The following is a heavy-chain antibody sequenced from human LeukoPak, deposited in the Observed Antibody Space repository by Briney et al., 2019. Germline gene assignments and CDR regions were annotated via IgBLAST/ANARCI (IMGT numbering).Heavy chain of an antibody. D-gene: IGHD3-10*01. Sequence: GGSLRLSCAASGFTFSSYAMHWVRQAPGKGLEWVAVISYDGSNKYYADSVKGRFTISRDNSKDTLYLQMNSLRAEDTAVYYCARGYYGSGPPLLYWGQGTLVTVSS. CDR3: ARGYYGSGPPLLY. V-gene: IGHV3-30-3*01. CDR1: GFTFSSYA. CDR2: ISYDGSNK. J-gene: IGHJ4*02.